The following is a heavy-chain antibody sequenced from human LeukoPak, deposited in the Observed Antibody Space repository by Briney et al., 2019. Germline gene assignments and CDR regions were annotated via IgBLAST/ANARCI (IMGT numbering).Heavy chain of an antibody. CDR3: ARALSGGNPPWYFDY. J-gene: IGHJ4*02. CDR2: IKPSGSEK. V-gene: IGHV3-7*01. D-gene: IGHD2-15*01. Sequence: GGSLRLSCEGSGFTFSKYWMTWVRQAPEKGLEWVANIKPSGSEKHYADSVEGRFTISRDNAKNSLYLQMNSLRAEDTAVYYCARALSGGNPPWYFDYWGQGTLVTVSS. CDR1: GFTFSKYW.